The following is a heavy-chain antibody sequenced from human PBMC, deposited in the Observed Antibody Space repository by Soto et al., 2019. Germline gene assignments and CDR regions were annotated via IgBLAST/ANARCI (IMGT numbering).Heavy chain of an antibody. CDR3: AKLVGGVKAIGAPGDWLDP. CDR1: GFMFSGYG. Sequence: QVQLVESGGGVVQPGDSLRLSCAASGFMFSGYGMHWIRQAPGKGLEWVAVISHDGSEKYYGDSVKGRCTAYRDNSNNTLFLQIDSLRAEDTAVYYCAKLVGGVKAIGAPGDWLDPWGQGTLVTVSS. J-gene: IGHJ5*02. CDR2: ISHDGSEK. D-gene: IGHD3-3*01. V-gene: IGHV3-30*18.